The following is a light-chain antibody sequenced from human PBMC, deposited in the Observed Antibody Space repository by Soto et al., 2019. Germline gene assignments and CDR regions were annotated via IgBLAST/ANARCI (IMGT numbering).Light chain of an antibody. V-gene: IGLV1-40*01. Sequence: QSVLTQPPSVSGAPGERVAISCTGRSSNIGAGYDVHWYQQLPGGVPKLLISNNNIRPSGVPDRFSASKSGSSASLAITGLQADDEADYYCQSSDSSLATVLFGGGTQLTVL. CDR3: QSSDSSLATVL. CDR2: NNN. J-gene: IGLJ7*01. CDR1: SSNIGAGYD.